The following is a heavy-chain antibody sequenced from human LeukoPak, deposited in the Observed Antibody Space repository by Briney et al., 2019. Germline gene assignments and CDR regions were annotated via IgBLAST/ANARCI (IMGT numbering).Heavy chain of an antibody. CDR1: GYTFTGYY. Sequence: ASVTVSCKASGYTFTGYYMHWVRQAPGQGLEWMGWINPNSGGTNYAQKFQGRVTMTRDTSISTAYMELSRLRSDDTAVYYCARVESIAAAGYFDYWGQGTLVTVSS. J-gene: IGHJ4*02. V-gene: IGHV1-2*02. CDR2: INPNSGGT. D-gene: IGHD6-13*01. CDR3: ARVESIAAAGYFDY.